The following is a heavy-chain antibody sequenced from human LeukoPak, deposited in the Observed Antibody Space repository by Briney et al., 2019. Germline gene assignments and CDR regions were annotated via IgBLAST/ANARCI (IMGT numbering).Heavy chain of an antibody. CDR3: ARDSRVAGDY. Sequence: ASVKVSCKASGYTFTDYYMHWVRQAPGQGLEWMGRINPKSGDSSFAQKFRGRVTMTRDTSVSTAYIELGRLTSDDTAIYYCARDSRVAGDYWGQGTLVTVSS. CDR2: INPKSGDS. CDR1: GYTFTDYY. J-gene: IGHJ4*02. V-gene: IGHV1-2*06. D-gene: IGHD2-15*01.